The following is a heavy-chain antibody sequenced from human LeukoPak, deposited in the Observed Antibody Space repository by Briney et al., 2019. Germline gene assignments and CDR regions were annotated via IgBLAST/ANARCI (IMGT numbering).Heavy chain of an antibody. D-gene: IGHD3-16*01. CDR3: AKRADYYDSSRALYDSFDL. CDR2: IRYDGSDK. J-gene: IGHJ3*01. Sequence: PGGSLRLSCAASGFTFRTYGMHWVRQAPGKGLEWVTFIRYDGSDKFCADSVRGRFTISRDNSKKTLFLQLNSLRVEDTAVYYCAKRADYYDSSRALYDSFDLWGQGTMVTVSP. CDR1: GFTFRTYG. V-gene: IGHV3-30*02.